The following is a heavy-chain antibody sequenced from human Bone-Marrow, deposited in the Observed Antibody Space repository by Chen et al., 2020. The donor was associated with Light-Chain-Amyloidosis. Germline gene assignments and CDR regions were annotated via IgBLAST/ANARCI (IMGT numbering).Heavy chain of an antibody. D-gene: IGHD3-3*01. J-gene: IGHJ4*02. Sequence: EGQLLESGGGLVQPGGSLRLSCAASGFTFSSYAMSWVRQAPGKGLEWVSAISGSGGSTYYADSVKGRFTISRDNSKNTLYLQMNSLRAEDTAVYYCAKSGILRFLEWLSSYYFDYWGQGTLVTVSS. V-gene: IGHV3-23*01. CDR3: AKSGILRFLEWLSSYYFDY. CDR1: GFTFSSYA. CDR2: ISGSGGST.